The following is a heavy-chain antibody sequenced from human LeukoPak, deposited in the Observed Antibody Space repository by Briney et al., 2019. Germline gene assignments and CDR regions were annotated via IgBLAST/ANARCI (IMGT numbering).Heavy chain of an antibody. Sequence: GGSRRLSCAASGFTFSSYSMNWVRQAPGKGLEWVSSISSSSSYIYYADSVKGRFTISRDNAKNSLYLQMNSLGAEDTAVYYCARLGSSWFAIDYWGQGTLVTVSS. J-gene: IGHJ4*02. V-gene: IGHV3-21*01. CDR1: GFTFSSYS. D-gene: IGHD6-13*01. CDR3: ARLGSSWFAIDY. CDR2: ISSSSSYI.